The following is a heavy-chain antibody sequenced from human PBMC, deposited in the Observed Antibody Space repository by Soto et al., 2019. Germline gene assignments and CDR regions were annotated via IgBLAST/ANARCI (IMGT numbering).Heavy chain of an antibody. CDR2: IYYSGST. J-gene: IGHJ4*02. Sequence: SETLSLTCTVSGGSISSYYWSWIRHPPGKGLEWIGYIYYSGSTNYNPSLKSRVTISVDTSKNQFSLKLSSVTAADTAVYYCARHAYGDYRSDYWGQGTLVTVSS. CDR1: GGSISSYY. D-gene: IGHD4-17*01. CDR3: ARHAYGDYRSDY. V-gene: IGHV4-59*08.